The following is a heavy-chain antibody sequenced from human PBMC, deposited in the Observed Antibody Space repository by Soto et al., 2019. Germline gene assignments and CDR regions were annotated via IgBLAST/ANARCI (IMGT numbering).Heavy chain of an antibody. D-gene: IGHD3-16*01. V-gene: IGHV3-72*01. CDR2: SRNKANSYTT. J-gene: IGHJ1*01. Sequence: EVQLVESGGGLVQPGGSLRLSCAASGLTFSDHYSDWVRQAPGKGLGWVGRSRNKANSYTTEYAASVKGRFTLSRDDSTNSVYLQMNSLKTGDTAVYYCALGGGFQRWGQGTLVTVSS. CDR1: GLTFSDHY. CDR3: ALGGGFQR.